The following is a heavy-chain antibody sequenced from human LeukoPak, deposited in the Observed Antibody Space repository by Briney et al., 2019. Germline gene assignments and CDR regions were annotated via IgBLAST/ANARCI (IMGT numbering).Heavy chain of an antibody. J-gene: IGHJ4*02. Sequence: GGSLRLSCAASGFTFSNAWMSWVRQAPGKGLEWVGRIKSKTDGGTTDYAAPVKGRFTISRDDSKNTLYLQMNSLKTEDTAVYYCTTDVATIFAWAGDYWGQGTLVTVSS. CDR2: IKSKTDGGTT. CDR3: TTDVATIFAWAGDY. CDR1: GFTFSNAW. D-gene: IGHD5-12*01. V-gene: IGHV3-15*01.